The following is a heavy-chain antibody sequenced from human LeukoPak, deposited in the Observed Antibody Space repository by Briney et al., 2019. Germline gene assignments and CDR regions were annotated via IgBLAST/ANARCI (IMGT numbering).Heavy chain of an antibody. V-gene: IGHV3-66*01. CDR3: ARAAMVKGEDY. CDR1: GFLVSNNH. J-gene: IGHJ4*02. Sequence: GGSLRLSCAASGFLVSNNHMSWVRQSPGKGLEWVSVIYTDGDTYYSDSVRGRFTISRDNSKNTVYLQMNSLRAEDTAVYYCARAAMVKGEDYWGQGTLVTVSS. CDR2: IYTDGDT. D-gene: IGHD5-18*01.